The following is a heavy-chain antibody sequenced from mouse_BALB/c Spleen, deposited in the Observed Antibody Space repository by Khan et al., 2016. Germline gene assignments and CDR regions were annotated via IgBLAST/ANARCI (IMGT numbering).Heavy chain of an antibody. CDR1: GFNIKDYY. V-gene: IGHV14-1*02. J-gene: IGHJ2*01. D-gene: IGHD1-1*01. CDR3: ARSTYYYGSSYYLDY. Sequence: VQLQQSGAELVRPGALVKLSCKASGFNIKDYYMHWVKQRPEQGLEWIGWIDPENGNTIYDPKFQGKASITADTSSNTAYLQLSSLTSEDTAVYYCARSTYYYGSSYYLDYWGQGTTLTVSS. CDR2: IDPENGNT.